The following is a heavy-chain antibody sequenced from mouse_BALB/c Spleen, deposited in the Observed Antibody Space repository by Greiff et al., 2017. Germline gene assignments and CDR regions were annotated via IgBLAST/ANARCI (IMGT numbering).Heavy chain of an antibody. D-gene: IGHD2-4*01. CDR3: ARWDYDYDGFAY. J-gene: IGHJ3*01. CDR2: ISSGSSTI. Sequence: EVQRVESGGGLVQPGGSRKLSCAASGFTFSSFGMHWVRQAPEKGLEWVAYISSGSSTIYYADTVKGRFTISRDNPKNTLFLQMTSLRSEDTAMYYCARWDYDYDGFAYWGQGTLVTVSA. CDR1: GFTFSSFG. V-gene: IGHV5-17*02.